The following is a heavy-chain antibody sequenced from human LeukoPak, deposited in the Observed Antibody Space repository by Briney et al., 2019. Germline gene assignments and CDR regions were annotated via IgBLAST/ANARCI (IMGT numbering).Heavy chain of an antibody. Sequence: GGSLRLSCAASGFTFSSYGMSWVRQAPGKGLEWVSAISGSGGSTYYADSVKGRFTISRDNSKNTLYLQMNSLRAEDTAVYYCAKDSHYDFWSGLHYYYYYMDVWGKGTTVTVSS. CDR1: GFTFSSYG. CDR2: ISGSGGST. J-gene: IGHJ6*03. CDR3: AKDSHYDFWSGLHYYYYYMDV. D-gene: IGHD3-3*01. V-gene: IGHV3-23*01.